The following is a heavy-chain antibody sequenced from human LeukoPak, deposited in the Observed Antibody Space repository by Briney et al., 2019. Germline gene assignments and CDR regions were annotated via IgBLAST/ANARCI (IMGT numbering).Heavy chain of an antibody. J-gene: IGHJ5*02. CDR1: GRSISSYY. V-gene: IGHV4-59*08. CDR3: ARHLVVTAIAGWFDP. CDR2: IYYSGST. D-gene: IGHD2-21*02. Sequence: SEPLSLNCTASGRSISSYYCRWIRHPPGKGLDWIGYIYYSGSTNYNPSLKSRVTISVDTSKHQFSLKLSSVTAADTAVYYCARHLVVTAIAGWFDPWGQGTLVTVSS.